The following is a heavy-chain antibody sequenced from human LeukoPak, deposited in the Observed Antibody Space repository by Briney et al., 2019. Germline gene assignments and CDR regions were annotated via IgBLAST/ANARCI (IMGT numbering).Heavy chain of an antibody. CDR1: GGSISGYY. Sequence: SETLSLTCTVSGGSISGYYWSWIRQPPGKGLECIGNIYYTGSTYYNPSLKSRVTISVDTSKNQFSLKLSSVTAADTAVYYCARNYYDSSDYSYYFDHWGQGTLVTVSS. J-gene: IGHJ4*02. CDR2: IYYTGST. CDR3: ARNYYDSSDYSYYFDH. D-gene: IGHD3-22*01. V-gene: IGHV4-59*04.